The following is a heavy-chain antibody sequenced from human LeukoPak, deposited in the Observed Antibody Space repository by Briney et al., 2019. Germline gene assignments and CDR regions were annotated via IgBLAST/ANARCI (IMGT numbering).Heavy chain of an antibody. J-gene: IGHJ4*02. V-gene: IGHV3-66*01. D-gene: IGHD6-6*01. Sequence: GGSLRLSCAASGITVSANYWNWVRQAPGKGLEWVSVISSGGSTSYADSVKGRFTISRENSKNTLYLQMNSLRAEDTAVYYCARGWSSSSYFGYWGQGTLVTVSS. CDR3: ARGWSSSSYFGY. CDR1: GITVSANY. CDR2: ISSGGST.